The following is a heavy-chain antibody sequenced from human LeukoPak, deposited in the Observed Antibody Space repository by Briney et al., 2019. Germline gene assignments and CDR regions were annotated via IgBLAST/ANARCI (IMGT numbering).Heavy chain of an antibody. J-gene: IGHJ6*03. CDR3: ARDLWITTSTDMDV. D-gene: IGHD5-12*01. CDR2: INPNSGGT. V-gene: IGHV1-2*02. CDR1: GYTFTGYY. Sequence: ASVKVSCKASGYTFTGYYMHWVRQAPGQGLEWMGWINPNSGGTNYAQKFQGRVTMTRDTSISTAYMELSRLRSDDTAVYYCARDLWITTSTDMDVWGKGTTVTVPS.